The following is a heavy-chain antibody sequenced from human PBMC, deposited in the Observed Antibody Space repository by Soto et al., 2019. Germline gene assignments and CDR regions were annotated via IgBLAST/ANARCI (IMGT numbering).Heavy chain of an antibody. CDR1: GFTFSSYA. D-gene: IGHD3-16*01. Sequence: GGSLRLSCAASGFTFSSYAMSWVRQAPGKGLEWVSAISGSGGSTYYADSVKGRFTISRDNSKNTLYLQMNSLRAEDTAVYYCAKPTPYYDYIWGSPIDYWGQGTLVTVSS. CDR2: ISGSGGST. V-gene: IGHV3-23*01. J-gene: IGHJ4*02. CDR3: AKPTPYYDYIWGSPIDY.